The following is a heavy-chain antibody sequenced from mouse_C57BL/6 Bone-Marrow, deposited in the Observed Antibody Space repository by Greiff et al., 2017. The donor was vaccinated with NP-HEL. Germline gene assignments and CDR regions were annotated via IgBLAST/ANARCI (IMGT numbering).Heavy chain of an antibody. J-gene: IGHJ3*01. D-gene: IGHD4-1*01. Sequence: QVTLKVSGPGILQPSQTLSLTCSFSGFSLSTFGMGVGWIRQPSGKGLEWLAHIWWDDDKYYNPALKSRLTISKDTSKNQVFLKIANVDTADTATDYCARMELTGTKEPGWFAYWGQGTLVTVSA. CDR3: ARMELTGTKEPGWFAY. CDR2: IWWDDDK. CDR1: GFSLSTFGMG. V-gene: IGHV8-8*01.